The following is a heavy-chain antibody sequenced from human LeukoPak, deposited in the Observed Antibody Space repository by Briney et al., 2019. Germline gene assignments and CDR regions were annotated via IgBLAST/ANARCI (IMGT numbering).Heavy chain of an antibody. CDR3: AGTYYYDSSGFDAFDI. CDR2: IIPIFGTA. CDR1: GGTFRSYA. J-gene: IGHJ3*02. V-gene: IGHV1-69*05. Sequence: SVKVSCKASGGTFRSYAISWVRQAPGQGLEWMGGIIPIFGTANYAQKFQGRVTITTDESTSTAYMELSSLRSEDTAVYYCAGTYYYDSSGFDAFDIWGQGTMVTVSS. D-gene: IGHD3-22*01.